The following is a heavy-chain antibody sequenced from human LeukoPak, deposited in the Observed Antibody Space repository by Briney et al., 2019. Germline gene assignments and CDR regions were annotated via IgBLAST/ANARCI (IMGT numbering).Heavy chain of an antibody. D-gene: IGHD5-24*01. J-gene: IGHJ5*02. CDR2: INIGGTNT. CDR3: DGAGFGT. Sequence: GGSLRLSCAASGFTFNDYYMSWIRQAPGKGLEWLSYINIGGTNTHYADSVKGRFTISRDNAKKSLYLEMNNLRAEDTAVYSTDGAGFGTWGQGVLVTVSS. V-gene: IGHV3-11*01. CDR1: GFTFNDYY.